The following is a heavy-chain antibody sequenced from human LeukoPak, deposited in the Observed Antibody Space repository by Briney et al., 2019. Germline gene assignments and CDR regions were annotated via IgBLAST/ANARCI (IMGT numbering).Heavy chain of an antibody. CDR3: ARDGATARILAAFDI. J-gene: IGHJ3*02. CDR2: MSYDGTNK. D-gene: IGHD5-24*01. V-gene: IGHV3-30-3*01. Sequence: GGSLRLSCTVSGFNFNNYAMHWVRQAPGKGLEWLTIMSYDGTNKYYADSVKGRFTVSRDNSKDTLYLQMNSLRAEDTAVYYCARDGATARILAAFDIWGQGTMVTVSS. CDR1: GFNFNNYA.